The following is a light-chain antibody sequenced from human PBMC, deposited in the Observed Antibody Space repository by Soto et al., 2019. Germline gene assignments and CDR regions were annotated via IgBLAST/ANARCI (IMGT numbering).Light chain of an antibody. CDR1: QSVSSN. J-gene: IGKJ5*01. CDR2: GAS. V-gene: IGKV3-20*01. Sequence: EIVMTQSPATLSVSPGERASLSCRASQSVSSNLAWYQQKPGQTPRLLVYGASSRATGIPDRFSGRGSGTDFTLTISKLEPEDFAVYYCQQYDSSPPITFGQGTRLEIK. CDR3: QQYDSSPPIT.